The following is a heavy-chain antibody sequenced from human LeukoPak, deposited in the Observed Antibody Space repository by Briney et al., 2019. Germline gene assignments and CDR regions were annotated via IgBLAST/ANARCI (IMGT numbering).Heavy chain of an antibody. CDR3: ARDAFYGDYPDY. Sequence: GGSLRLSCAASGFTFSDYYTSWIRQAPGKGLEWVSYISSSGSTIYYADSVKGRFTISRDNAKNSLYLQMNSLRAEDTAVYYCARDAFYGDYPDYWGQGTLVTVSS. J-gene: IGHJ4*02. CDR2: ISSSGSTI. V-gene: IGHV3-11*04. D-gene: IGHD4-17*01. CDR1: GFTFSDYY.